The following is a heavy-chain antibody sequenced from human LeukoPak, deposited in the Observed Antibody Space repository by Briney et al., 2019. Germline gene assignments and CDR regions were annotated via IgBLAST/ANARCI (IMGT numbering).Heavy chain of an antibody. CDR2: INQDGSQK. D-gene: IGHD2-15*01. J-gene: IGHJ4*02. CDR1: GFTFGGCW. Sequence: GGSLRLSCAASGFTFGGCWMNWVRQTPGKGLEWVANINQDGSQKFYVDSVKGRFTISRDNANNSLYLQMNSLRAEDTAVYYCAREVGVSSFDYWGQGTLVTVSS. V-gene: IGHV3-7*01. CDR3: AREVGVSSFDY.